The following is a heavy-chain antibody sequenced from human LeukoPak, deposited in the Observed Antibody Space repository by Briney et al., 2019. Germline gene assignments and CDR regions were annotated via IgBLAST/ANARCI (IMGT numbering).Heavy chain of an antibody. CDR3: ARHPNLNYGMDV. D-gene: IGHD1-7*01. J-gene: IGHJ6*02. V-gene: IGHV4-59*08. Sequence: SSETLTLTCTASGGSISSYYWSWIRQPPGKGLEWIGYIYYSGSTNYNASLKSRVTISVDTSKNQFSLKLSSVTAADTAVYYCARHPNLNYGMDVWGQGTTVTVSS. CDR2: IYYSGST. CDR1: GGSISSYY.